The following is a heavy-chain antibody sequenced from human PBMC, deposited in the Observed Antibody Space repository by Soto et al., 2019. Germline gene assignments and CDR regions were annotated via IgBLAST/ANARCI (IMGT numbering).Heavy chain of an antibody. D-gene: IGHD3-22*01. V-gene: IGHV3-66*01. CDR1: GLTVSTNY. Sequence: GGSLRLSCAASGLTVSTNYMNWVRQAPGKGLEWVSIIYSDGRTYHADSVKGRFTISRDNFKNMLYLQMNSLRTEDTAVYYCARVTTLACDYWGQGTLVTVSS. J-gene: IGHJ4*02. CDR2: IYSDGRT. CDR3: ARVTTLACDY.